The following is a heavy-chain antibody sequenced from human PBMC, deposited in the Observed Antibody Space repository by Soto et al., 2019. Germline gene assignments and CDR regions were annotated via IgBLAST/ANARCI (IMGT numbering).Heavy chain of an antibody. CDR1: GFTFTSSA. D-gene: IGHD5-12*01. V-gene: IGHV1-58*02. J-gene: IGHJ4*02. Sequence: SVKVSCKASGFTFTSSAMQWVRQARGQRLEWIGWIVVGSGNTSYAQKFQERVTITRDMSTSTAYMELSSLRSEDTAVYYCAADLRVATSFDYWGQGTLVTVSS. CDR2: IVVGSGNT. CDR3: AADLRVATSFDY.